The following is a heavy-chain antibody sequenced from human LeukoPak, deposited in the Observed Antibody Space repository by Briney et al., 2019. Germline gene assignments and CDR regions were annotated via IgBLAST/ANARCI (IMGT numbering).Heavy chain of an antibody. Sequence: GGSLRLSCAASGFTFSSYSMNWVRQAPGKGLEGVSYISSSSSTIYYADSVKGRFTISRDNAKNSLYLQMNSLRAEDTAVYYCARDAGPYCGGDCYYAFDIWGQGTMVTVSS. J-gene: IGHJ3*02. CDR3: ARDAGPYCGGDCYYAFDI. V-gene: IGHV3-48*01. D-gene: IGHD2-21*01. CDR2: ISSSSSTI. CDR1: GFTFSSYS.